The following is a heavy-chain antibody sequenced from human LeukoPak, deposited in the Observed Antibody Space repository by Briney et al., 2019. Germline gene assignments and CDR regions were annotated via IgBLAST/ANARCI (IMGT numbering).Heavy chain of an antibody. D-gene: IGHD1-26*01. V-gene: IGHV4-34*01. CDR3: ARWDRGTGQFDY. CDR1: GGSFSGYY. J-gene: IGHJ4*02. Sequence: SETLSLTCAVYGGSFSGYYWSWIRQPPGKGLEWIGEINHSGSTNYNPSLKSRVTMSVDTSKNQFSLKLSSVTAADTAVYYCARWDRGTGQFDYWGQGTLVTVSS. CDR2: INHSGST.